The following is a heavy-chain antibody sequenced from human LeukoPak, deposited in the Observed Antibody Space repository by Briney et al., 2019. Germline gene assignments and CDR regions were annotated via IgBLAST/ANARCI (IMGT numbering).Heavy chain of an antibody. J-gene: IGHJ5*02. CDR3: ATVRPNNWNYGGDWFDP. CDR1: GYTLTELS. Sequence: ASVKVSCKVSGYTLTELSMHWVRQAPGKGLEWMGGFGPEDGETIYAQKFQGRVTMTEDTSTDTAYMELSSLRSEDTAVYYCATVRPNNWNYGGDWFDPWGQGTLVTVSS. D-gene: IGHD1-7*01. CDR2: FGPEDGET. V-gene: IGHV1-24*01.